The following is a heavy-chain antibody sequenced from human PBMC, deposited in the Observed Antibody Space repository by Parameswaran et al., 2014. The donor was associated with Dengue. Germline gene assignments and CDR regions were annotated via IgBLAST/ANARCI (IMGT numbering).Heavy chain of an antibody. CDR2: IYYSGST. CDR3: ARHVGIQLWSYFDY. J-gene: IGHJ4*02. V-gene: IGHV4-59*08. D-gene: IGHD5-18*01. Sequence: RWIRQPPGKGLEWIGYIYYSGSTNYNPSLKSRVTISVDTSKNQFSLKLSSVTAADTAVYYCARHVGIQLWSYFDYWGQGTLVTVSS.